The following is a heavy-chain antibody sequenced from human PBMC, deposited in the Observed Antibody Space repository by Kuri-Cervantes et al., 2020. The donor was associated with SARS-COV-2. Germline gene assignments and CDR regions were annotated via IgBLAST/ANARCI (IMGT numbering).Heavy chain of an antibody. Sequence: SETLSLTCTVSGGSISSGGYYWSWIRQPPGKGLEWIGYIYHSGSTYHNPSLKSRVTISVDRSKNQFSLKLSSVTAADTAVYYCARMADDETYYDFWSGYYFDYWGQGTLVTVSS. J-gene: IGHJ4*02. CDR1: GGSISSGGYY. CDR2: IYHSGST. D-gene: IGHD3-3*01. V-gene: IGHV4-30-2*01. CDR3: ARMADDETYYDFWSGYYFDY.